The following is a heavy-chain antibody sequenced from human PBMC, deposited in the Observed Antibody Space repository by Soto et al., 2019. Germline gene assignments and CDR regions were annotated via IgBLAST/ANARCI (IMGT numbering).Heavy chain of an antibody. CDR3: ARAIYWYFDL. Sequence: EVPLVESGGGLVQPGGSLRLSCATSGFTFSSYYMSWVRQAPGKGLEWVANIKQDGSEKYYVDSVKGRFTISRDNAKNSLYLQMNSLRAEDTAVYYCARAIYWYFDLWGRGTLVTVSS. J-gene: IGHJ2*01. D-gene: IGHD3-9*01. CDR1: GFTFSSYY. V-gene: IGHV3-7*01. CDR2: IKQDGSEK.